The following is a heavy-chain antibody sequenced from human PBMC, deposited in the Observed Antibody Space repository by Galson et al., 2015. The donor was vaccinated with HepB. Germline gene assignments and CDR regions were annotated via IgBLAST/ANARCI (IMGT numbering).Heavy chain of an antibody. J-gene: IGHJ4*02. CDR2: IKQDGSEK. D-gene: IGHD6-19*01. Sequence: SLRLSCAASGFTLRGYWMSWVRQAPGKGLEWVANIKQDGSEKYYVDSVKGRFTISRDNAKNSLYLQMNSLRADDTAVYYCARDRGGWYYFDYWGQGTLVTVSS. V-gene: IGHV3-7*03. CDR1: GFTLRGYW. CDR3: ARDRGGWYYFDY.